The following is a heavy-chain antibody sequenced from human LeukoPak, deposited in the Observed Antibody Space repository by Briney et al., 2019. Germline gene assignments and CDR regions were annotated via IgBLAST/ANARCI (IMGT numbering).Heavy chain of an antibody. CDR2: IRSSTTYV. J-gene: IGHJ3*02. D-gene: IGHD2-15*01. CDR3: ARVRRPGEGYVYDAFDI. Sequence: PGGPLRLSCAASGFTFSNYNMNWVRQAPGKGLEWVSSIRSSTTYVYYADSVKGRFTISRDNAKNSLYLQMNSLRAEDTALYYCARVRRPGEGYVYDAFDIWGQGTMVTVSS. V-gene: IGHV3-21*04. CDR1: GFTFSNYN.